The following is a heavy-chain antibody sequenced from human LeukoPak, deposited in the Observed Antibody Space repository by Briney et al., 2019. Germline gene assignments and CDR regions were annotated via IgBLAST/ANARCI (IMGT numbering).Heavy chain of an antibody. CDR1: VGSISSYY. J-gene: IGHJ6*02. Sequence: SETLSLTCTVSVGSISSYYWNWIRQPPGKGLELIGYIYYSGSTNYNPSLKSRVTISVDTSKNQFSLKLSSVTAADTAVYYCARLKYYYDSSGYYGTPYYYYYYGMDVWGQGTTVTVSS. V-gene: IGHV4-59*01. CDR3: ARLKYYYDSSGYYGTPYYYYYYGMDV. CDR2: IYYSGST. D-gene: IGHD3-22*01.